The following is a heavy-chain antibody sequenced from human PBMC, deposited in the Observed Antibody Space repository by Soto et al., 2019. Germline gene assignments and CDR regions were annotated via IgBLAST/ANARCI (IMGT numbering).Heavy chain of an antibody. CDR1: GGSISTSY. Sequence: SETLSLTCTVSGGSISTSYWSCIRQPPGRGLEGIGYIYYSRSSNYNPSLKSRVTLSVDTSKNQLSLRLTSVTAADTAVYYCARSFMVPVDYLDSWGQGTLVTVSS. V-gene: IGHV4-59*01. D-gene: IGHD3-10*01. J-gene: IGHJ4*02. CDR3: ARSFMVPVDYLDS. CDR2: IYYSRSS.